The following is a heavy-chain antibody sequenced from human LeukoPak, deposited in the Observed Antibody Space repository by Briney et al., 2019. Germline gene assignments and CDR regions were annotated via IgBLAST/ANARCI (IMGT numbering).Heavy chain of an antibody. D-gene: IGHD5-24*01. Sequence: SETLSLTCTVSGGSISSYYWSWIRQPAGKGLEWIGRIHTSGSTNYNPSLKSRVTMSVDTSKNQFSLKLSSVTAADTAVYYCARPSVEMATIPFDYWGQGTLVTVSS. CDR1: GGSISSYY. V-gene: IGHV4-4*07. J-gene: IGHJ4*02. CDR2: IHTSGST. CDR3: ARPSVEMATIPFDY.